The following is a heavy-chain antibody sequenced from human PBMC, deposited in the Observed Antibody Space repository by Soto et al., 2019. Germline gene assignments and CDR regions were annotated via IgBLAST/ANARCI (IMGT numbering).Heavy chain of an antibody. J-gene: IGHJ4*02. Sequence: EASVKVSCKVSGYTLTELSMHWVRQAPGKGLEWMGGFDPEDGETIYAQKFQGRVTMTEDTSTDTAYMELSSLRSEDTAVYYCATFSTSISTTVTTSGLDYWGQGTLVTVSS. V-gene: IGHV1-24*01. CDR3: ATFSTSISTTVTTSGLDY. CDR2: FDPEDGET. D-gene: IGHD4-17*01. CDR1: GYTLTELS.